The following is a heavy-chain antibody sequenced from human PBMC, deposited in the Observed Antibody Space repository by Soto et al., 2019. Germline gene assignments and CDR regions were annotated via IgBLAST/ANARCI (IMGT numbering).Heavy chain of an antibody. J-gene: IGHJ5*02. V-gene: IGHV3-30*18. CDR2: ISYDGSDK. CDR3: ANTAGYDYVWGSSGLDP. D-gene: IGHD3-16*01. Sequence: GGSLRLSCAGSGFTFSSYGMHWVRQAPGKGLEWVAVISYDGSDKYYGDSVKGRFTISRDDSKNTLYLQMNSLRVEDTAIYYCANTAGYDYVWGSSGLDPWGQGTLVTVSS. CDR1: GFTFSSYG.